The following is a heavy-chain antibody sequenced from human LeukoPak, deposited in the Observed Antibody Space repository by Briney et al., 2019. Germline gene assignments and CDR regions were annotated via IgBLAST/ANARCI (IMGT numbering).Heavy chain of an antibody. V-gene: IGHV1-2*06. CDR2: VNPNSGGT. D-gene: IGHD3-22*01. CDR3: ARRVDYYDSSGSYGMDV. J-gene: IGHJ6*02. CDR1: GYTFIGYY. Sequence: ASVKVSCTTSGYTFIGYYIHWVRQAPGQGLEWMGRVNPNSGGTNYAQKFQGRVTMTRDTSISTAYMELSSLRSEDTAVYYCARRVDYYDSSGSYGMDVWGQGTTVTVSS.